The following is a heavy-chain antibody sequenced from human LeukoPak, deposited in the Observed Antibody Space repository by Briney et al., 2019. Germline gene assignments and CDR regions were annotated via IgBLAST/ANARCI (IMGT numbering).Heavy chain of an antibody. V-gene: IGHV4-59*01. Sequence: PSETLSLTCTVSGGSISSYYWSWIRQPPGKGLERIGNIYYSGSTNYNHSLKRRVPISVDMSKNQFHLTLSSVTVAATAVAYYARETSQKGAHYMDGWGKGTTVTISS. CDR3: ARETSQKGAHYMDG. CDR1: GGSISSYY. CDR2: IYYSGST. J-gene: IGHJ6*03. D-gene: IGHD3-16*01.